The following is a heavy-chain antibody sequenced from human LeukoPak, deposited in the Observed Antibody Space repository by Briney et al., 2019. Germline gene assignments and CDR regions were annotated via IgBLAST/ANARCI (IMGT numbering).Heavy chain of an antibody. V-gene: IGHV3-74*01. CDR1: GFTFSSYW. J-gene: IGHJ6*02. D-gene: IGHD1-26*01. CDR2: INSDGSST. CDR3: AGEVGWEGMDV. Sequence: PGGSLRLSCAASGFTFSSYWMHWVRQAPGKGLVWVSRINSDGSSTGYAASAKGRFTISRDNAKNTLYLQMNSLRAEDTAVYYCAGEVGWEGMDVWGQGTTVTVSS.